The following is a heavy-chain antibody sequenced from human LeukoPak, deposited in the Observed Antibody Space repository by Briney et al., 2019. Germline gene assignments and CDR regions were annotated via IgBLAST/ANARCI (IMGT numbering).Heavy chain of an antibody. CDR3: ARGVSTSPYYYYGMDV. CDR1: GYTFTSYY. CDR2: INPSGGST. Sequence: ASVKVSCKASGYTFTSYYMHWVRQAPGQGLEWMGLINPSGGSTSYAQKFQGRVTMTRDTSTSTVYMELSSLRSEDTAVYYCARGVSTSPYYYYGMDVWGQGTTVTVSS. D-gene: IGHD2-2*01. J-gene: IGHJ6*02. V-gene: IGHV1-46*01.